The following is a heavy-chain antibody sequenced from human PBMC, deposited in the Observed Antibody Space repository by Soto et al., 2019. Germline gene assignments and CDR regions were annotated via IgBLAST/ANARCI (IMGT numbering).Heavy chain of an antibody. D-gene: IGHD1-20*01. CDR1: GFTFSSYG. CDR3: AKPHRRYNWNEFDY. J-gene: IGHJ4*02. V-gene: IGHV3-30*18. Sequence: GGSLRLSCAASGFTFSSYGMHWVRQPPGKGLEWVAVTSYDGSNKYYADPVKGRFTISRDNSQNTLYLQMNSLRPEDTAVYYCAKPHRRYNWNEFDYWGQGTLVTVSS. CDR2: TSYDGSNK.